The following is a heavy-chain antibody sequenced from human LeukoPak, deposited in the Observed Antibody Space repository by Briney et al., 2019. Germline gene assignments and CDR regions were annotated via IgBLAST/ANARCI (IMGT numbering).Heavy chain of an antibody. Sequence: ASVKVSCKASGYTFTGYYMRWVRQAPGQGLEWMGWINPNSGGTNYAQKFQGRVTMTRDTSISTAYMELSRLRSDDTAVYYCARATGQYRPYYFDYWGQGTLVTVSS. CDR2: INPNSGGT. D-gene: IGHD1-1*01. CDR3: ARATGQYRPYYFDY. V-gene: IGHV1-2*02. J-gene: IGHJ4*02. CDR1: GYTFTGYY.